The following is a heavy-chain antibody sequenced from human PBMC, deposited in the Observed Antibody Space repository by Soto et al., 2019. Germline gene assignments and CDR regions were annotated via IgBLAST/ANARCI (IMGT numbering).Heavy chain of an antibody. J-gene: IGHJ4*02. CDR2: IWDDGGRK. V-gene: IGHV3-33*01. Sequence: QAQLVESGGDVVQPGRSLRVSCEASGSTFSLYGMHWVRQAPGQGLEWVAAIWDDGGRKDYADSVKDRLYISRDNSKNTLYLQLDSLRPEDAAVYSCAAWQGALNVHYWGQGTLVTVSS. CDR3: AAWQGALNVHY. CDR1: GSTFSLYG. D-gene: IGHD3-16*01.